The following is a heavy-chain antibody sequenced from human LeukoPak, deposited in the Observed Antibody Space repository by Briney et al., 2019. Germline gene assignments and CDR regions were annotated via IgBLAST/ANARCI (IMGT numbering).Heavy chain of an antibody. J-gene: IGHJ4*02. CDR1: GFTFSSYW. CDR2: IKQDGSEK. CDR3: ARDYYDSSGYQYYFDY. D-gene: IGHD3-22*01. V-gene: IGHV3-7*01. Sequence: GRSLRLSCAASGFTFSSYWMSWVRQAPGKGLEWVANIKQDGSEKYYVDSVKGRFTISRDNAKNSLYLQMNSLRAEDTAVYYCARDYYDSSGYQYYFDYWGQGTLVTVSS.